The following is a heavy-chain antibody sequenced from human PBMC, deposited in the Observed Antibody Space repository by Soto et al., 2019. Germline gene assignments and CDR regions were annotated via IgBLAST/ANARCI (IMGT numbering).Heavy chain of an antibody. D-gene: IGHD7-27*01. CDR3: ARRWGRTFDY. CDR2: IYYSGST. J-gene: IGHJ4*02. V-gene: IGHV4-59*08. CDR1: GGSISSYY. Sequence: SETLSLTFTVSGGSISSYYWSWIRQPPGKGLEWIGYIYYSGSTNYNPSLKSRVTISVDTSKNQFSLKLSSVTAADTAVYYCARRWGRTFDYWGQGTLVTVSS.